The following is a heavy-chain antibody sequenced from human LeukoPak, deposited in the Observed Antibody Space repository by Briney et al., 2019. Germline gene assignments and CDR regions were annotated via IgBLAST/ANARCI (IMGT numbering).Heavy chain of an antibody. CDR2: TNPNSGNT. CDR3: ARVGYDFPPPYYYMDV. J-gene: IGHJ6*03. V-gene: IGHV1-8*03. Sequence: ASVKVSCKASGYTFTGYYMHWVRQAPGQGLEWMGSTNPNSGNTGYAQKFQGRVTITRNTSISTAYMELSSLRSEDTAVYYCARVGYDFPPPYYYMDVWGKGTTVTVSS. CDR1: GYTFTGYY. D-gene: IGHD3-3*01.